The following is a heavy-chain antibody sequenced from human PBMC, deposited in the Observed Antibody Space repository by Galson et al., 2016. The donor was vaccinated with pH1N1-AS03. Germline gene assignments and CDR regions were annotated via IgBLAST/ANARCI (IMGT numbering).Heavy chain of an antibody. Sequence: SVKVSCKASGYTFTNYDINWVRQAPGQGLEWMGWMNPDTGNAGYAEKFQGRVTMTRNTSISTAYMELSSLRSEDTAIYYCARGKKRGSSDTAVWFDPWGQGALVSVSS. J-gene: IGHJ5*02. D-gene: IGHD2-21*02. V-gene: IGHV1-8*01. CDR2: MNPDTGNA. CDR3: ARGKKRGSSDTAVWFDP. CDR1: GYTFTNYD.